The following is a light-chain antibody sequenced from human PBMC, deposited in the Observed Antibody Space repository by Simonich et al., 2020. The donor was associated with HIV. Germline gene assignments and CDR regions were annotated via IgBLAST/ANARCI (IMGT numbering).Light chain of an antibody. Sequence: EIVLTQSPGTLSLSPGERATLSCRASQSVSSSYLAWYQHKPGQAPRLLIYGSSSRATGIPDRFSGRGSGTDFTHTISRLEPEDFAVYYCQQYGSSPETFGQGTKVEIK. CDR3: QQYGSSPET. J-gene: IGKJ1*01. CDR2: GSS. V-gene: IGKV3-20*01. CDR1: QSVSSSY.